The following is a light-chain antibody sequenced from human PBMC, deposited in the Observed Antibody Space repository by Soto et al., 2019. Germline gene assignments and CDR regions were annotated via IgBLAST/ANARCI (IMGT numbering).Light chain of an antibody. V-gene: IGKV4-1*01. CDR1: QSVLYSSNNKNY. CDR3: QQYYNTPIT. CDR2: WAS. Sequence: DIVMTQSPDSLAVSLGERATIHCKSSQSVLYSSNNKNYLAWYQQKPGQPPKLLIYWASTRESGVPDRFSGSGSGTDFTLTISSLQAEDVAVYYCQQYYNTPITFGQGTRLEI. J-gene: IGKJ5*01.